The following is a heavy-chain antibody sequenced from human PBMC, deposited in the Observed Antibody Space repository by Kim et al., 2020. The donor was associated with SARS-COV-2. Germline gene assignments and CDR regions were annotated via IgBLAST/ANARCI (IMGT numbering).Heavy chain of an antibody. CDR2: ISWNSGKI. CDR3: VKDIAVADFYYFDY. V-gene: IGHV3-9*01. D-gene: IGHD6-19*01. CDR1: GFIFDVYA. J-gene: IGHJ4*02. Sequence: GGSLRLSCAASGFIFDVYAMHWVRQAPGKGLEWVSGISWNSGKIAYADSVKGRFSISRDNAKNSLYLQMNSLRADDTAVYYCVKDIAVADFYYFDYWGQGTLVTVSS.